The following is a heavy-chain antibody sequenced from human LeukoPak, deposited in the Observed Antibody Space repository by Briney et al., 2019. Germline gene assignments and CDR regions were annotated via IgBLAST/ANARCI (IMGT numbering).Heavy chain of an antibody. V-gene: IGHV3-21*01. CDR1: GFTFSSYS. CDR2: ISSSSSYI. CDR3: ARDYEMY. J-gene: IGHJ4*02. Sequence: GGSLRLSCAASGFTFSSYSMSWVRQAPGKGLEWVSYISSSSSYIYYGDSVKGRFTISRENAKDSLYLQMNSLRAEVTAVYYCARDYEMYWGEGNLVTVSS. D-gene: IGHD5-12*01.